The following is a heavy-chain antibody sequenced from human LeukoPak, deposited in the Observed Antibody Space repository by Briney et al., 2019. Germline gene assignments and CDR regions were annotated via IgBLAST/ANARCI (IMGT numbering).Heavy chain of an antibody. CDR1: GYSFTSYW. J-gene: IGHJ6*02. V-gene: IGHV5-51*01. CDR3: AGLYCSGGSCYTRNYYGMDV. Sequence: GESLKISCKGSGYSFTSYWIGWVRQMPGKGLEWMGIIYPGDSDTRYSPSFQGQVTISADKSISTAYLQWSSLKASDTAMYYCAGLYCSGGSCYTRNYYGMDVWGQGTTVTVSS. D-gene: IGHD2-15*01. CDR2: IYPGDSDT.